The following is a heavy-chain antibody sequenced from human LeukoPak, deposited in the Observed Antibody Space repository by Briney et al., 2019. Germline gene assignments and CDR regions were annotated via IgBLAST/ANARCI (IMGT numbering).Heavy chain of an antibody. Sequence: SVKVSCKASGGTFSSYAISWVRQAPGQGLEWMGGIIPIFGTANYAQKFQGRVTITADKSTSTAYMELSSLRAEDTAAYYCARDGRGVYYYDSSVYAFDIWGQGTMVTVSS. CDR3: ARDGRGVYYYDSSVYAFDI. J-gene: IGHJ3*02. V-gene: IGHV1-69*06. CDR1: GGTFSSYA. CDR2: IIPIFGTA. D-gene: IGHD3-22*01.